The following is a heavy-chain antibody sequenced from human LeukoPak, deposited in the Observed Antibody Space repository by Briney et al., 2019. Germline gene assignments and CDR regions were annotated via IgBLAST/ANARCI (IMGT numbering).Heavy chain of an antibody. Sequence: GGSLRLSCAASGFTFDDYGMSWVRQAPGKGLEWVSGINWNGGSTGYADSVKGRFTNSRDNAKNSLYLQMNSLRAEDTALYYCARGRQETYYYDSSGIVDWGQGTLVTVSS. V-gene: IGHV3-20*04. CDR2: INWNGGST. J-gene: IGHJ4*02. CDR1: GFTFDDYG. CDR3: ARGRQETYYYDSSGIVD. D-gene: IGHD3-22*01.